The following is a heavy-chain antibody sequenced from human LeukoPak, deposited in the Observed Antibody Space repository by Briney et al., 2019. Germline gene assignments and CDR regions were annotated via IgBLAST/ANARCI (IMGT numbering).Heavy chain of an antibody. J-gene: IGHJ4*02. Sequence: GGSLRLSCAASGFTFSSYGMHWVRQAPGKGLEWVAFIRYDGSNKYYADSVKGRFTISRDNSKNTLYLQMNSLRAEDTAVYYCAKDLAPIYDCSGYYHWGQGTLVTVSS. CDR1: GFTFSSYG. D-gene: IGHD3-22*01. CDR2: IRYDGSNK. V-gene: IGHV3-30*02. CDR3: AKDLAPIYDCSGYYH.